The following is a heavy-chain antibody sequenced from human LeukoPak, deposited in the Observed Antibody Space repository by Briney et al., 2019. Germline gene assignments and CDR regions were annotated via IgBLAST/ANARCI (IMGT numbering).Heavy chain of an antibody. CDR2: IYTSGST. CDR3: ARHTLVGATLDY. J-gene: IGHJ4*02. V-gene: IGHV4-61*02. D-gene: IGHD1-26*01. Sequence: SQTLSLTCTVSGGSISSGSYYWSWIRQPAGKGLEWIGRIYTSGSTNYNPSLKSRVTISVDTSKNQFSLKLSSVTAADTAVYYCARHTLVGATLDYWGQGTLVTVSS. CDR1: GGSISSGSYY.